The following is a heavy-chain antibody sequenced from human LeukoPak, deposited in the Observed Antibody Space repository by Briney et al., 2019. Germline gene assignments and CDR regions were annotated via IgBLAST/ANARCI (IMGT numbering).Heavy chain of an antibody. V-gene: IGHV1-2*02. Sequence: ASVKVSCKASGYTFTGYYMHWVRQASGQGLEWMGWINPNSGGTNYAQKFQGRVTMTRDTSISTAYMELSRLRSDDTAVYYCARDYNDILTGSDYWGQGALVTVSS. CDR3: ARDYNDILTGSDY. D-gene: IGHD3-9*01. CDR2: INPNSGGT. CDR1: GYTFTGYY. J-gene: IGHJ4*02.